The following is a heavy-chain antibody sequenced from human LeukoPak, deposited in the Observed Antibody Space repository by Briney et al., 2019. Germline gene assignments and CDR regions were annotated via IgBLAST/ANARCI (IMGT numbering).Heavy chain of an antibody. CDR3: AKILDGLWLYYYGMDV. D-gene: IGHD5-18*01. J-gene: IGHJ6*02. CDR1: GFTFSSYA. Sequence: GGSLRLSCAASGFTFSSYAMHWVRQAPGKGLEWVAVISYDGSNKYYADSVKGRFTISRDNSKNTLYLQMNSLRAEDTAVYYCAKILDGLWLYYYGMDVWGQGTTVTVSS. V-gene: IGHV3-30-3*02. CDR2: ISYDGSNK.